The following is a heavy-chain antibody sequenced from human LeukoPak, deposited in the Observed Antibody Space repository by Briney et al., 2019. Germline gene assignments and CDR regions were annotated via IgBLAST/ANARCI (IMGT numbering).Heavy chain of an antibody. D-gene: IGHD3-3*01. Sequence: ASVKVSCKASGYTFTNYAIHWVRQAPGQRFEWMGWINAANGHTKYSQEFQDRVTITRDTSASTAYMELSSLRSEDMAVYYCARARYETRIWPKSRYDYYHYMDVWGKGTTVTVSS. V-gene: IGHV1-3*03. J-gene: IGHJ6*03. CDR2: INAANGHT. CDR3: ARARYETRIWPKSRYDYYHYMDV. CDR1: GYTFTNYA.